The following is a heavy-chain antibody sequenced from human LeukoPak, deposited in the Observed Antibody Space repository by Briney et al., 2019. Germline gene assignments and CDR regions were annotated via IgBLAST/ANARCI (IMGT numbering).Heavy chain of an antibody. CDR3: EYYRDSSGYYTDYFDY. Sequence: ASVKVSCKASGGTFSSYAISWVRQAPGQGLEWMGGIIPIFGTANYAQKFQGRVTITAGESTSTAYMELSSLRSEDTAVYYCEYYRDSSGYYTDYFDYWGQGTLVTVSS. CDR2: IIPIFGTA. D-gene: IGHD3-22*01. V-gene: IGHV1-69*01. CDR1: GGTFSSYA. J-gene: IGHJ4*02.